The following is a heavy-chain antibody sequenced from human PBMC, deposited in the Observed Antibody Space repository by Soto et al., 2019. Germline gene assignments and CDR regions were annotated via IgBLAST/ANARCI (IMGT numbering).Heavy chain of an antibody. CDR2: IYYSGST. D-gene: IGHD2-2*01. J-gene: IGHJ6*02. V-gene: IGHV4-31*01. CDR1: GGSISSGGYY. CDR3: ARVGVVPYADYYYGMDV. Sequence: QVQLQESGPGLVKPSQTLSLTCTVSGGSISSGGYYWSWIRQHPGRGLEWIGYIYYSGSTYYNPSLKSLVTKSVDTSKNQFSLKRSSVTAAHTAVYYCARVGVVPYADYYYGMDVWGQGTTVTVSS.